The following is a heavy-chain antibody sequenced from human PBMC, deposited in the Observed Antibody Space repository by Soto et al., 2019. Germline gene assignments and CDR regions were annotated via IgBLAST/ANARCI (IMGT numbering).Heavy chain of an antibody. D-gene: IGHD3-22*01. CDR2: ISAYNDNT. CDR1: GYTFTSYG. V-gene: IGHV1-18*01. J-gene: IGHJ4*02. CDR3: ARDQRYYYGSSTFYRWDY. Sequence: ASVKVSCKASGYTFTSYGFSWLRQAPGQGLEWMGWISAYNDNTNYAQRFQGRVTMTTDTPSSTAYMELRSLRSDDTAVYFCARDQRYYYGSSTFYRWDYWGQGTLVTVSS.